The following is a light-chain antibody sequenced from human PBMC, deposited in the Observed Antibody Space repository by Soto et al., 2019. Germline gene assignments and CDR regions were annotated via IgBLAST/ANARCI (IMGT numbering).Light chain of an antibody. V-gene: IGKV3-11*01. Sequence: EIVLTQAPATLSSFPGDRVTLSCRSSQSVSSYLLWYQQKPGQTPRLLIYDASNRATGIPARFSGSGSGTDFTLTISRLEPEDFAVYYCQQYGSSITFGQGTRLEIK. CDR2: DAS. CDR1: QSVSSY. J-gene: IGKJ5*01. CDR3: QQYGSSIT.